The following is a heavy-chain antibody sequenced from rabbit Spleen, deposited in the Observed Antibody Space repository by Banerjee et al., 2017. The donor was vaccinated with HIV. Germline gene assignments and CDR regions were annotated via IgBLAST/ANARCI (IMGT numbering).Heavy chain of an antibody. V-gene: IGHV1S45*01. CDR2: IVTGSGST. CDR3: ARGDYIDGSGGGSF. D-gene: IGHD6-1*01. Sequence: QEQLEESGGDLVKPGASLTLTCTASGFSFSRGYWICWVRQAPGKGLEWIGCIVTGSGSTYYASWAKGRFTISKTSSTTVTLQMTSLTSADTATYFCARGDYIDGSGGGSFWGPGTLVTVS. CDR1: GFSFSRGYW. J-gene: IGHJ3*01.